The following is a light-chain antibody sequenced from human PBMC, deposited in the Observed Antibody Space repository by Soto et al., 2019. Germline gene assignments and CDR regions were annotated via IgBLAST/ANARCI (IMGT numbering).Light chain of an antibody. CDR1: SSNIGAGYD. CDR3: QSYDSSLSGSV. CDR2: ANS. V-gene: IGLV1-40*01. Sequence: QSVLTQPPSVSGAPGQRVTISCTGSSSNIGAGYDVHWYQQLPGTAPKLLIYANSNRPSGVPDRFSGSKSGTLASLAITGLQTEDEADYYCQSYDSSLSGSVFSGGTKVTVL. J-gene: IGLJ3*02.